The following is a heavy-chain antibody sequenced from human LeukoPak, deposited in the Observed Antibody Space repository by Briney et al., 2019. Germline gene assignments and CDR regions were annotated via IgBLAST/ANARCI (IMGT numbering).Heavy chain of an antibody. CDR1: GRSITNTNYY. CDR2: ILYTGTA. J-gene: IGHJ4*02. CDR3: ARPRRTAVVTSDYDF. V-gene: IGHV4-39*01. D-gene: IGHD4-23*01. Sequence: PSETLSLTCTVSGRSITNTNYYWGWLRQPPGRGLEWIGCILYTGTAYYNSSLKSRATICVDTSKNQFSLTLISVTAADTALYFCARPRRTAVVTSDYDFWGQGTLVTVSS.